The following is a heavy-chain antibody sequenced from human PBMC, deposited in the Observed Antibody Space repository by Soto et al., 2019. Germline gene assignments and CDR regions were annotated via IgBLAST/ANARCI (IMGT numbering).Heavy chain of an antibody. CDR2: INHSGST. V-gene: IGHV4-34*01. Sequence: LSLTCAVYGGSFSGYYWSWIRQPPGKGLEWIGEINHSGSTNYNPSLKSRVTISVDTSKNQFSLKLSSVTAADTAVYYCARGGYDFWSGYYTPSLVYYFDYWGQGTLVTVSS. CDR1: GGSFSGYY. D-gene: IGHD3-3*01. J-gene: IGHJ4*02. CDR3: ARGGYDFWSGYYTPSLVYYFDY.